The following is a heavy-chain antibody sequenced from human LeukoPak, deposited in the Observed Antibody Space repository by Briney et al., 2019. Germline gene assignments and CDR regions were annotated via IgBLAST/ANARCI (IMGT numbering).Heavy chain of an antibody. V-gene: IGHV4-59*01. CDR1: GDSISSYY. CDR2: IYYSGST. D-gene: IGHD2-8*01. CDR3: ARSYYYFDY. J-gene: IGHJ4*02. Sequence: SETLSPTCTVSGDSISSYYWSWIRQPPGKGLEWIGYIYYSGSTNYNPSLKSRLTISVDTSKNQFSLKLSSVTAADTAVYYCARSYYYFDYWGQGTLVTVSS.